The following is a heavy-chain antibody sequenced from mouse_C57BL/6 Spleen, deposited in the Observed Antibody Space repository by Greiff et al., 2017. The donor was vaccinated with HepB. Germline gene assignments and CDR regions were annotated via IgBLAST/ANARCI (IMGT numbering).Heavy chain of an antibody. V-gene: IGHV1-15*01. CDR3: TRSVNWAAY. D-gene: IGHD4-1*01. CDR2: IDPETGGT. CDR1: GYTFTDYE. Sequence: VKLMESGAELVRPGASVTLSCKASGYTFTDYEMHWVKQTPVHGLEWIGAIDPETGGTAYNQKFKGKAILTADKSSSTAYMELRSLTSEDSAVYYCTRSVNWAAYWGQGTLVTVSA. J-gene: IGHJ3*01.